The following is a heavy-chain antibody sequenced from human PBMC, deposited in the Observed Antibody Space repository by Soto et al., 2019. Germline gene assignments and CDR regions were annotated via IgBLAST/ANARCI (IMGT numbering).Heavy chain of an antibody. CDR2: IYYSGST. V-gene: IGHV4-31*03. J-gene: IGHJ6*02. Sequence: SETLSLTCTVSGGSISSGGYYWSWIRQHPGKGLEWIGYIYYSGSTYYNPSLKSRVTISVDTSKNQFSLKLSSVTAADTAVYYCARESLFAGDYFYGMDVWGQGTTVTVSS. CDR3: ARESLFAGDYFYGMDV. CDR1: GGSISSGGYY. D-gene: IGHD7-27*01.